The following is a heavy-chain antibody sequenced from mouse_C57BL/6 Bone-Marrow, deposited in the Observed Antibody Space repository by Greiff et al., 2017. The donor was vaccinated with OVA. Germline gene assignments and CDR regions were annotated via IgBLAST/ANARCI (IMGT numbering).Heavy chain of an antibody. CDR2: IRSKSSNYAT. CDR1: GFTFNTYA. V-gene: IGHV10-3*01. CDR3: VRDFYYGNLYAMDY. J-gene: IGHJ4*01. D-gene: IGHD2-1*01. Sequence: EVQRVESGGGLVQPKGSLKLSCAASGFTFNTYAMHWVRQAPGKGLEWVARIRSKSSNYATYYADSVKDRFTISRDDSQSMLYLQMNNLKTEDTAMYYCVRDFYYGNLYAMDYWGQGTSVTVSS.